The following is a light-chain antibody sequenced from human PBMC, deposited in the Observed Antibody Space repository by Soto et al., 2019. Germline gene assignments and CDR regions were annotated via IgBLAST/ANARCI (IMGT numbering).Light chain of an antibody. Sequence: QSVLTQPASVSGSPGQSITISCTGTSSDVGAYTYVSWYQQHPGKAPKLMIFEVSDRPSGVSNRFSGSKSGNTASLTISGLQAEDEADYYCSSYTTSNTLVFDGGTKVTVL. V-gene: IGLV2-14*01. J-gene: IGLJ2*01. CDR1: SSDVGAYTY. CDR2: EVS. CDR3: SSYTTSNTLV.